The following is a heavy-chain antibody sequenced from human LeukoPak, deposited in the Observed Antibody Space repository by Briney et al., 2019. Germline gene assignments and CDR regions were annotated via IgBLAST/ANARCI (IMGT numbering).Heavy chain of an antibody. J-gene: IGHJ4*02. CDR2: INTNAGNP. Sequence: ASVKVSCKASGYTFTNYAMNWVRQAPGQGLEWMGWINTNAGNPTYAQGFTGRFVFSLDTSVSTAYLQITSLKAEDTAIYYCARAVARFDYWGQGTLVTVSS. V-gene: IGHV7-4-1*02. CDR1: GYTFTNYA. CDR3: ARAVARFDY. D-gene: IGHD6-19*01.